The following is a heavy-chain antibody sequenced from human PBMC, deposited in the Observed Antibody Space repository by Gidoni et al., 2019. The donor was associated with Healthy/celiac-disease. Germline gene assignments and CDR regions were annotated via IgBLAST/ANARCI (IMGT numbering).Heavy chain of an antibody. CDR1: GFTFSSYS. Sequence: EVQLVESGGGLVQPGGSLRLSCAASGFTFSSYSMNWVRQAAGKGLEWVSYISSSSSTIYYADSVKGRFTISRDNAKNSLYLQMNSLRAEDTAVYYCARETNCGGDCYAFDYWGQGTLVTVSS. CDR2: ISSSSSTI. V-gene: IGHV3-48*01. J-gene: IGHJ4*02. D-gene: IGHD2-21*01. CDR3: ARETNCGGDCYAFDY.